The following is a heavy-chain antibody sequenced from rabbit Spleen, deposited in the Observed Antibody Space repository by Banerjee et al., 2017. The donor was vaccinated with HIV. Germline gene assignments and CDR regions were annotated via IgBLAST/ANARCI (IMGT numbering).Heavy chain of an antibody. CDR3: ARETDAGAAGSGYGFL. V-gene: IGHV1S40*01. CDR2: IDAGSRGNT. Sequence: QSLEESGGDLVKPGASLTLTCTASGFSFSSRYYICWVRQAPGKGLEWIACIDAGSRGNTYYASWAKGRFTISKTSSTTATLQMTSLTVADTATYFCARETDAGAAGSGYGFLWGQGTLVTVS. J-gene: IGHJ4*01. CDR1: GFSFSSRYY. D-gene: IGHD6-1*01.